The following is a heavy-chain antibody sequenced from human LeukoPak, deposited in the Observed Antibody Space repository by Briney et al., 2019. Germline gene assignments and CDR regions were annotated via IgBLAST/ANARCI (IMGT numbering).Heavy chain of an antibody. Sequence: PGGSLRLSCAASGFTFSSYSMNCVRQAPGKGLEWVSSISSSSSYIYYADSVKGRFTISRDNAKNSLYLQMNSLRAEDTAVYYCTRGDQDYGDYVLHYWGQGTLVTVSS. D-gene: IGHD4-17*01. CDR3: TRGDQDYGDYVLHY. J-gene: IGHJ4*02. CDR2: ISSSSSYI. V-gene: IGHV3-21*01. CDR1: GFTFSSYS.